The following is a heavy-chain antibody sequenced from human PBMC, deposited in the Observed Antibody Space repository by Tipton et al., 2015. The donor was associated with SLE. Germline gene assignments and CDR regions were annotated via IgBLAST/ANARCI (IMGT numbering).Heavy chain of an antibody. CDR2: IYYSGST. CDR1: GGSISSSSDY. J-gene: IGHJ3*02. V-gene: IGHV4-39*07. CDR3: ARSSRDAFDI. D-gene: IGHD3-10*01. Sequence: TLSLTCTVSGGSISSSSDYWVWIRQPPGKGLEWIGSIYYSGSTNNNPSLKSRVTISVETSTNQFSRKLSSVTAAGTAVYYCARSSRDAFDIWGQGTMVTVSS.